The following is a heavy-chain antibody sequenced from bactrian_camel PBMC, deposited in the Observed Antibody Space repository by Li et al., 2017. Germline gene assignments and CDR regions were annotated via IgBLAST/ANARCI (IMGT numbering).Heavy chain of an antibody. CDR3: AAAWAPSQALGFTSYPD. V-gene: IGHV3S40*01. J-gene: IGHJ4*01. D-gene: IGHD3*01. Sequence: VQLVESGGGLVQPGGSLTLTCTVSELTFRAFDMSWVRQAPGKGLEWVATILASGSGAHYPDSVEGRFTISRDNAKNTLYLQLDSLKTEDTGMYYCAAAWAPSQALGFTSYPDWGQGTQVTV. CDR2: ILASGSGA. CDR1: ELTFRAFD.